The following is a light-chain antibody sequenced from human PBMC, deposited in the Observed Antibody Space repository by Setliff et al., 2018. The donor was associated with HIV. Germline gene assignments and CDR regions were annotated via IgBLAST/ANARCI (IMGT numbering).Light chain of an antibody. CDR1: SSDVGSYNR. CDR2: EVS. V-gene: IGLV2-18*02. CDR3: SSYSSTSTLI. J-gene: IGLJ2*01. Sequence: QSALTQPPSVSGSPGQSVTISCTGPSSDVGSYNRVSWYQQPPGTAPKLIIYEVSNRPSGVPDRFSGSKSGNTASLTISGLQAEDEALYYCSSYSSTSTLIFGGGTKGTVL.